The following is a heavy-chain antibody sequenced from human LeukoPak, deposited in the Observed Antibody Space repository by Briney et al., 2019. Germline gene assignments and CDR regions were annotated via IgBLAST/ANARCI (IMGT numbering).Heavy chain of an antibody. J-gene: IGHJ4*02. CDR2: ISYDGSNK. Sequence: SGGSLRLSCAASGFTFSSYAMHWVRQAPGKGLEWVAVISYDGSNKYYADSVKGRFTISRDNSKNTLYLQMNSLRAEDTAVYYCARDLAGDFWSGLDYWGQGTLVAVSS. D-gene: IGHD3-3*01. CDR1: GFTFSSYA. CDR3: ARDLAGDFWSGLDY. V-gene: IGHV3-30-3*01.